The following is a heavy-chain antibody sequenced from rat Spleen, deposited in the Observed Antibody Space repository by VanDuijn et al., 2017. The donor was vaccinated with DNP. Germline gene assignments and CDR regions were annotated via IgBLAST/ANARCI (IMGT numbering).Heavy chain of an antibody. Sequence: EVQLVESGGGLVQPGRSLKLSCTASGFTFTNYGMAWVRQALTKGLEWVASITTGGGNTYYRDSVKGRFTISRDNAKNTQYLQMDSLRSEDTATYYCTRWGFMDAWGQGISVTVSS. CDR3: TRWGFMDA. CDR2: ITTGGGNT. J-gene: IGHJ4*01. CDR1: GFTFTNYG. D-gene: IGHD4-3*01. V-gene: IGHV5S13*01.